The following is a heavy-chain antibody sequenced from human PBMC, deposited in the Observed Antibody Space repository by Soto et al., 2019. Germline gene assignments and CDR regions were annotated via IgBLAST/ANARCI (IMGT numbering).Heavy chain of an antibody. CDR3: ASFLDSRWYMVGYFDY. CDR2: IHHSGST. J-gene: IGHJ4*02. V-gene: IGHV4-39*01. Sequence: QLQLQESGPGLVKPSETLSLTCTVSGGSIISSNYYWGWIRQAPGKGLEWIGTIHHSGSTYYNPSLKSRLTISVDTSKNQFSLKLSSVTAADTAVYHCASFLDSRWYMVGYFDYWGQGILVTVSS. CDR1: GGSIISSNYY. D-gene: IGHD6-13*01.